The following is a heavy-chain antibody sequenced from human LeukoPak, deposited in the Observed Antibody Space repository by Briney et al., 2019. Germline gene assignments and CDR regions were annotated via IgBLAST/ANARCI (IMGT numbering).Heavy chain of an antibody. J-gene: IGHJ6*03. CDR3: ARGKIVVVPAAISYYYYMDV. CDR2: INHSGST. CDR1: GGSFSGYY. D-gene: IGHD2-2*02. Sequence: SETVSLTCAVYGGSFSGYYWSWIRQPPRKGLEWIGEINHSGSTNYNPSLKSRVTISVDTSKNQFSLKLSSVTAADTAVYYCARGKIVVVPAAISYYYYMDVWGKGATVTVSS. V-gene: IGHV4-34*01.